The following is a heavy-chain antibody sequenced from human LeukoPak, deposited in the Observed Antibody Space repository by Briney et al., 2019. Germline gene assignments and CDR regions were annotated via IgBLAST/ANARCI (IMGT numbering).Heavy chain of an antibody. Sequence: ASVKVSCKASGYTFINYYMHWVRQAPGQGLEWMGIINPSGGSTSYAQKFQGRVTMTRDTSTSTVYMELSSLRSEDTAVYYCARVVSRFYGMDVWGQGTTVTVSS. D-gene: IGHD1-14*01. V-gene: IGHV1-46*01. CDR2: INPSGGST. CDR1: GYTFINYY. CDR3: ARVVSRFYGMDV. J-gene: IGHJ6*02.